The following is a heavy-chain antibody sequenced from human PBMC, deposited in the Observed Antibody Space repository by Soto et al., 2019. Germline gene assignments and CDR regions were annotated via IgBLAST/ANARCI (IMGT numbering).Heavy chain of an antibody. J-gene: IGHJ4*02. CDR3: AKVMPLTMVRGVDFDY. CDR2: ISYDGSNK. V-gene: IGHV3-30*18. Sequence: QVQLVESGGGVVQPGRSLRLSCAASGFTFSSYGMHWVRQAPGKGLEWVAVISYDGSNKYYADSVKGRFTISRDNSKNTLYLQMNSLRAEDTAVYYCAKVMPLTMVRGVDFDYWGQGTLVTVSS. D-gene: IGHD3-10*01. CDR1: GFTFSSYG.